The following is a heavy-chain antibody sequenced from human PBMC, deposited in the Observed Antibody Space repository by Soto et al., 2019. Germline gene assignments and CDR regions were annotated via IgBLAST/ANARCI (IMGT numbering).Heavy chain of an antibody. CDR3: ARRDRAAAGPEFDY. CDR1: GYSFTSYW. Sequence: GESLKISCKGSGYSFTSYWISWVRQMPGKGLEWMGRIDPSDSYTDYSPSFRGHVTISADKSISTAYLQWSSLKASDTAIYYCARRDRAAAGPEFDYWGQGTLVTVSS. D-gene: IGHD6-13*01. V-gene: IGHV5-10-1*01. J-gene: IGHJ4*02. CDR2: IDPSDSYT.